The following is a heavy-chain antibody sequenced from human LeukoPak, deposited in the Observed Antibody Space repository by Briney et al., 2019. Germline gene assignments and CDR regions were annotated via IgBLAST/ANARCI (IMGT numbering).Heavy chain of an antibody. D-gene: IGHD3-3*01. CDR1: GFTFSAHR. Sequence: PGGSLRLSCTVSGFTFSAHRMSWVRQAPGEGLEWVANIYQGGSETHYVDSVKGRFTISRDNAKNSLYLHLSSLRAEDTAVYYCAREGTFGYRYFDYWGQGALVTVSS. CDR2: IYQGGSET. V-gene: IGHV3-7*01. J-gene: IGHJ4*02. CDR3: AREGTFGYRYFDY.